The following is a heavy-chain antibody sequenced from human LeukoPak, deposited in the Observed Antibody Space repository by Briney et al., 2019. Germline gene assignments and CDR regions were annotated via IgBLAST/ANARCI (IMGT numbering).Heavy chain of an antibody. J-gene: IGHJ4*02. CDR3: AKESQQLPRLYYFDY. Sequence: PGGSLRLSCAASGFTFSSYAMSWVRQAPGKGLEGVSAISGSGGSTYYADSVKGRFTISRDNSKNTLYLQMNSLRAEDTAVYYCAKESQQLPRLYYFDYWGQGTLVTVSS. V-gene: IGHV3-23*01. D-gene: IGHD6-13*01. CDR1: GFTFSSYA. CDR2: ISGSGGST.